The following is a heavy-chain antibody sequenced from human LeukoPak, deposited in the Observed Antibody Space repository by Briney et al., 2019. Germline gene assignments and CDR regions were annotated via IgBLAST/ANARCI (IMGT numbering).Heavy chain of an antibody. Sequence: GGSLRLSCAASGFTFSSYAMHWVRQAPGKGLEWVAVISYDGSNKYYADSVKGRFTISRDNSKNTLYLQMNSLRAEDTAVYYCARASAGIVGAPSAGFYYYYGMDVWGQGTTVTVSS. V-gene: IGHV3-30-3*01. CDR3: ARASAGIVGAPSAGFYYYYGMDV. CDR1: GFTFSSYA. CDR2: ISYDGSNK. D-gene: IGHD1-26*01. J-gene: IGHJ6*02.